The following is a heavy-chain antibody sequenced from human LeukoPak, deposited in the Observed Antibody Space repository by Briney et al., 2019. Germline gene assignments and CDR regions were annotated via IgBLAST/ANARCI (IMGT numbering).Heavy chain of an antibody. D-gene: IGHD6-13*01. CDR3: ARDFQGLGTRGY. CDR2: INPNSGGT. J-gene: IGHJ4*02. CDR1: GYTFTGYY. V-gene: IGHV1-2*02. Sequence: AASVTVSCKASGYTFTGYYMHWVRQAPGQGLEWMGWINPNSGGTNYAQKFQGRVTMTRDTSISTAYMELSRLRSDDTAVYYCARDFQGLGTRGYWGQGTLVTVSS.